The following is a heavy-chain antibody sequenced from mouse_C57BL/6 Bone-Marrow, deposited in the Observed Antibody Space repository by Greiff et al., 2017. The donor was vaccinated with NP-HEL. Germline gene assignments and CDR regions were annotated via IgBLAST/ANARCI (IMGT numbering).Heavy chain of an antibody. D-gene: IGHD1-1*01. Sequence: VQLQQSGAELVKPGASVKLSCKASGYTFTNYLMHWVKQRPGPGLEWIGRIDPTSGGTKYNEKFKSKATLTVDKPSSTAYMQLSSLTSEDSAVYYCARYYYGSGYFDYWGQGTTLTVSS. CDR3: ARYYYGSGYFDY. J-gene: IGHJ2*01. CDR1: GYTFTNYL. CDR2: IDPTSGGT. V-gene: IGHV1-72*01.